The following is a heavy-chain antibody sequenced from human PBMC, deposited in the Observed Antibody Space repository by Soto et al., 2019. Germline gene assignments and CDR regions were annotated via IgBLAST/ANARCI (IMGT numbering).Heavy chain of an antibody. V-gene: IGHV3-23*01. J-gene: IGHJ4*02. D-gene: IGHD1-26*01. CDR1: GFTFSSYA. Sequence: GGSLRLSCAASGFTFSSYAMSWVRQAPGKGLEWVSAISGSGGSTYYADSVKGRFTISRDNSKNTLYLQMNSLRAEDTAVYYCAKLRVVVGAKYYFDYWGQGTLVTVSS. CDR2: ISGSGGST. CDR3: AKLRVVVGAKYYFDY.